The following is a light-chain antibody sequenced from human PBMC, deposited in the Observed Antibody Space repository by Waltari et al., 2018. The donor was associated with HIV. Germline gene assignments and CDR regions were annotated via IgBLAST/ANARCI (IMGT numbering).Light chain of an antibody. CDR2: GTN. Sequence: QSVLTQPPSVSGAPGQRVTISCTGSRSNIGSTYDFHWSQQLPGAAPKLLISGTNKRPAGVPDRFAVSKAGTSAALSINGLQPEDAADYYCQSYDSSLSAGGVFGGGTKLTVL. V-gene: IGLV1-40*01. J-gene: IGLJ3*02. CDR3: QSYDSSLSAGGV. CDR1: RSNIGSTYD.